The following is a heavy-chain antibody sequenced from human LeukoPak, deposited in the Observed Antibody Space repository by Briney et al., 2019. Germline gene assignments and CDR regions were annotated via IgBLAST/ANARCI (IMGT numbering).Heavy chain of an antibody. CDR3: ARGLLRYFEG. Sequence: SETLSLTCAVYGGSFSGYYWSWIRQPPGKGLEWIGEINHSGSTNYNPSLKSRVTISVDTSKNQFSLKLSSVTAAGTAVYYCARGLLRYFEGWGQGTLVTVSS. D-gene: IGHD3-9*01. V-gene: IGHV4-34*01. CDR1: GGSFSGYY. CDR2: INHSGST. J-gene: IGHJ4*02.